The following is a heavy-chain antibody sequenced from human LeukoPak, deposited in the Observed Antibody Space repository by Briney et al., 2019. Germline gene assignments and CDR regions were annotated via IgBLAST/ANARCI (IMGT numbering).Heavy chain of an antibody. CDR1: GFTFSSYS. Sequence: GGSLRLSCVASGFTFSSYSMNWVRQAPGKGLEWVSSISSSSSYIYYADSVKGRFTISRDNAKNSLYLQMNSLRGEDTAVYYCARDGSKKLGFDSWGQGTLVTVSS. J-gene: IGHJ4*02. CDR2: ISSSSSYI. D-gene: IGHD2-2*01. CDR3: ARDGSKKLGFDS. V-gene: IGHV3-21*01.